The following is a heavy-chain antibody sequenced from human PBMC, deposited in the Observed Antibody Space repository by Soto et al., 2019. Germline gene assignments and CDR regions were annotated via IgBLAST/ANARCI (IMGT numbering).Heavy chain of an antibody. CDR1: GASIITDNYF. D-gene: IGHD4-17*01. CDR3: ARRRASDYGGNHHPYYFDR. Sequence: PSLTCTVSGASIITDNYFWVWIRQSPRRGLELIGSISYSGRTYDNPSLQSRVTISIDASKNQFSLKLTSVTTADTAVYYCARRRASDYGGNHHPYYFDRWGQGALVTVSS. J-gene: IGHJ4*02. V-gene: IGHV4-39*01. CDR2: ISYSGRT.